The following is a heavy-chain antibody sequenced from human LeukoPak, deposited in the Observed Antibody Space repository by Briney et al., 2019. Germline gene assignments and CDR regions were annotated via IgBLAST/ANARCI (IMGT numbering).Heavy chain of an antibody. CDR1: GYTSTSPD. V-gene: IGHV1-8*01. D-gene: IGHD3-3*02. J-gene: IGHJ3*02. CDR3: ARYTQHYGFDI. Sequence: GASVKVSCKASGYTSTSPDINWVRQATGRGLEWLGWMNPRDNTGYAQKFQGRATLTRDKSINTAYMELSSLRSEDTAVYYCARYTQHYGFDIWGQGTMVTVSA. CDR2: MNPRDNT.